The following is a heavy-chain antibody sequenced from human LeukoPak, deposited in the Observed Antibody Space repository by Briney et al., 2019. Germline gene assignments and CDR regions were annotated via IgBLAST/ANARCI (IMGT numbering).Heavy chain of an antibody. CDR2: ISSSGSTI. J-gene: IGHJ4*02. CDR1: GFTFSSYE. D-gene: IGHD3-10*01. Sequence: GGSLRLSCAASGFTFSSYEMNWVRQAPGKGLEWVSYISSSGSTIYYADSVKGRFTISRDNAKNSLYLQMNSLRAEDTAVYYCARDGAPYYYGSGSIRFDYWGQGTLVTVSS. CDR3: ARDGAPYYYGSGSIRFDY. V-gene: IGHV3-48*03.